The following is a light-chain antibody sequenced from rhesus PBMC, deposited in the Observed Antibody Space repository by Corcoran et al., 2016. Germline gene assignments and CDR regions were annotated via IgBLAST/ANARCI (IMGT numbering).Light chain of an antibody. CDR3: QHGYGTPFT. CDR2: YAS. J-gene: IGKJ3*01. CDR1: QGISNN. Sequence: DIQMTQSPSSLSASVGDTVTITCRASQGISNNLAWYQQKPGKVPNLLIYYASTLQSGVPSRFSGTGAGTEFTLTISSLQPEDCATYYCQHGYGTPFTFGPGTKLDIK. V-gene: IGKV1S15*01.